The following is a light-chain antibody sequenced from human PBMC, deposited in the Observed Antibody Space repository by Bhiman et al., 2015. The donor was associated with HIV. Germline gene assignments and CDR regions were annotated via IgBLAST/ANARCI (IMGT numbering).Light chain of an antibody. Sequence: QSVLTQTPSASGAPGQGVTISCSGSSSNVGRNYVYWYQQLPGTTPKLLIYKNNQRPSGVPDRFSGSKSGTSASLAISGLRSEDEADYYCSSYTSSSTRVFGGGTKLTVL. CDR3: SSYTSSSTRV. J-gene: IGLJ3*02. V-gene: IGLV1-47*01. CDR1: SSNVGRNY. CDR2: KNN.